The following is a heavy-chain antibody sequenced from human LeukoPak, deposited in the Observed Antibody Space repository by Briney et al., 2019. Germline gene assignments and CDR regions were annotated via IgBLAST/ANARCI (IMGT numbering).Heavy chain of an antibody. D-gene: IGHD5-12*01. CDR1: GFTVSSNY. J-gene: IGHJ6*02. CDR2: IYSGGST. CDR3: ARDGYSGYDSKMYYYYYGMDV. V-gene: IGHV3-66*01. Sequence: PGGPLRLSGAASGFTVSSNYMSWVRQAPGKGLEWVSVIYSGGSTYYADSVKGRFTISRDNSKNTLYLQMNSLRAEDTAVYYCARDGYSGYDSKMYYYYYGMDVWGQGTTVTVSS.